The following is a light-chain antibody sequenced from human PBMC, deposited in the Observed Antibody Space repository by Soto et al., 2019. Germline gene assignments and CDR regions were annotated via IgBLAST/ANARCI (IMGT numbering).Light chain of an antibody. CDR2: AAS. J-gene: IGKJ1*01. CDR3: QQYNSHWT. Sequence: DIQMTQSPSSLSASVEDRVIITCRASQSISNHLNWYQQKPGKAPKLLIFAASSLQSGVPSRFSGSGSGTEFTLTISSLQPDDFATYYCQQYNSHWTFGQGTKVDI. CDR1: QSISNH. V-gene: IGKV1-39*01.